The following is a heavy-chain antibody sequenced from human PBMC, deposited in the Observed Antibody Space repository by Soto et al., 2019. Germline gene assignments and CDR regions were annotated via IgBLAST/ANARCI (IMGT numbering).Heavy chain of an antibody. Sequence: PGGSLRLSCAASGFTFSSYAMSWVRQAPGKGLEWVSAISGSGGSTYYADSVKGRFTISRDDSKNTLYLQMNSLRAEDTAVYYCAREVYISSSGGYFDCWGQATLVTVSS. CDR3: AREVYISSSGGYFDC. J-gene: IGHJ4*02. CDR1: GFTFSSYA. CDR2: ISGSGGST. V-gene: IGHV3-23*01. D-gene: IGHD6-6*01.